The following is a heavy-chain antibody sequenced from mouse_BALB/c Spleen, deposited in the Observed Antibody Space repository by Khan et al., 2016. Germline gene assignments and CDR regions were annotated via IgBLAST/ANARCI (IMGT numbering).Heavy chain of an antibody. CDR1: GYILTSYW. Sequence: QVQLQQPGAELVNPGASVNLSCKASGYILTSYWMHWVKQRPGQGLEWIGEVNHSNGRTKYNEKFKNKATLNVVKSSSTAYMQLSIPTSEDSAVYYCAKLRINFDYWGQGTTLTVSS. J-gene: IGHJ2*01. D-gene: IGHD1-1*01. CDR3: AKLRINFDY. V-gene: IGHV1S81*02. CDR2: VNHSNGRT.